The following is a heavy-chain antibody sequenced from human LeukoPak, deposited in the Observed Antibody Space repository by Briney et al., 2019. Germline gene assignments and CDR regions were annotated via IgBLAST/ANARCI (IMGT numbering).Heavy chain of an antibody. CDR1: GYTFTSYG. D-gene: IGHD3-22*01. J-gene: IGHJ4*02. CDR3: ARVVHYYDSRPLDY. CDR2: ISAYNGDT. V-gene: IGHV1-18*01. Sequence: ASVKVSCKASGYTFTSYGISWVRQAPGQGLEWMGWISAYNGDTNYAQKLQGRVTMTTDTSTSTAYMELRSLRSDDTAVYYCARVVHYYDSRPLDYWGQGTLVTVSS.